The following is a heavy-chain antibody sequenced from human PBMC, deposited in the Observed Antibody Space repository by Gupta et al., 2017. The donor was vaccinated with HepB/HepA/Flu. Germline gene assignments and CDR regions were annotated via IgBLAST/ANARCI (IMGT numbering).Heavy chain of an antibody. CDR3: AKDPSGIAAAGTYYYYGMDV. D-gene: IGHD6-13*01. V-gene: IGHV3-23*01. J-gene: IGHJ6*02. Sequence: EVQLLESGGGLVQPGGSLRLSCAASGFTFSSYAMSWVRQAPGQGLEWVSAISGSGGSTYYADSVKGRFTISRDNSKNTLYLQMNSLRAEDTAVYYCAKDPSGIAAAGTYYYYGMDVWGQGTTVTVSS. CDR2: ISGSGGST. CDR1: GFTFSSYA.